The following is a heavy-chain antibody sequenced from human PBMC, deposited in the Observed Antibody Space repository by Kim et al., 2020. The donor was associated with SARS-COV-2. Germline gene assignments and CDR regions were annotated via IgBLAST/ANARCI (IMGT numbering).Heavy chain of an antibody. CDR2: IYYSGST. CDR3: ARHVGSARIVPQWDY. D-gene: IGHD6-19*01. V-gene: IGHV4-59*08. J-gene: IGHJ4*02. CDR1: GGSLNNYY. Sequence: SETLSLTCNVSGGSLNNYYWSWVRQPPGKGLEWIGYIYYSGSTNYNPSLRSRAIVSVDRSNNQVSLELNSVTAADTAIYYCARHVGSARIVPQWDYWGQGILVTVSS.